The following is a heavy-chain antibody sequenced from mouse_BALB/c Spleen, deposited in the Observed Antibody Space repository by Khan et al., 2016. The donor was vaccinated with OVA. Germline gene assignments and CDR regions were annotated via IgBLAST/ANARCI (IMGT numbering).Heavy chain of an antibody. CDR1: GYTFSSYW. J-gene: IGHJ3*01. V-gene: IGHV1-9*01. CDR3: ARGNYYGSTSWFGY. CDR2: ILPGSNIT. Sequence: VQLQQSGAELMKPGASVKISCKASGYTFSSYWIEWVKQRPGHGLEWIGEILPGSNITNYNERFKDKATFTADTSSNTAYMQLSSLTSEDSAIYYFARGNYYGSTSWFGYWGQGTLVTLSA. D-gene: IGHD1-1*01.